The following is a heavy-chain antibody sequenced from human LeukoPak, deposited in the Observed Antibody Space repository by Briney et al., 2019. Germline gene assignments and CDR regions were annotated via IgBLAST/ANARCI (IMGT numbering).Heavy chain of an antibody. J-gene: IGHJ4*02. D-gene: IGHD6-19*01. V-gene: IGHV3-49*04. CDR2: IRNKANGATA. Sequence: GGSLTLSCSAAGFTFSDYAVTWVRQAPGKGPEWVGFIRNKANGATADYAASVKGRFTISRDDSKTIAYLQTNSLETEDTAVYYCSRAYSTGWLGINDYWGQGALVTVSS. CDR3: SRAYSTGWLGINDY. CDR1: GFTFSDYA.